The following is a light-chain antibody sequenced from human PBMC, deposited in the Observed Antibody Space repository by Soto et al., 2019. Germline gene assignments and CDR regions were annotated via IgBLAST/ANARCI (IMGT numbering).Light chain of an antibody. Sequence: QSALTQPASVSGSPGQSITISCTGTSSDIGAFTFVSWYQQHPGKVPKLMIFDVNRRPSGVSDRFSASKSGNTASLTISGLQAEDDGDDYCSSYTSSSTHVFGSGTKLTVL. J-gene: IGLJ1*01. CDR1: SSDIGAFTF. CDR2: DVN. CDR3: SSYTSSSTHV. V-gene: IGLV2-14*03.